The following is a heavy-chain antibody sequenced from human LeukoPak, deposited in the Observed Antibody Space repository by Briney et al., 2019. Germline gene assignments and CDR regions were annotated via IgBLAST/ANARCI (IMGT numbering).Heavy chain of an antibody. CDR1: GYTFTSYD. V-gene: IGHV1-8*01. J-gene: IGHJ5*02. CDR3: AKNPGIAAAGAYNWFDP. D-gene: IGHD6-13*01. Sequence: ASVKVSCKASGYTFTSYDINWVRQATGQGLEWMGWMNPNSGNTGYAQKFQGRVTITADESTSTAYMELSSLRSEDTAVYYCAKNPGIAAAGAYNWFDPWGQGTLVTVSS. CDR2: MNPNSGNT.